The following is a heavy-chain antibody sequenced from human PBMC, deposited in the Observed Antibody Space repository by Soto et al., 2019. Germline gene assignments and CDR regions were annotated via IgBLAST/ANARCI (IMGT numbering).Heavy chain of an antibody. CDR1: GFTFTLAW. D-gene: IGHD1-26*01. CDR2: IKSNKNGGTT. CDR3: AKAGIAGATGGLFDN. J-gene: IGHJ4*02. Sequence: GGSLRLSCETSGFTFTLAWMSWVRQAPGKGLEWVGRIKSNKNGGTTDYAAPVRGRFTISRDDSKSTLFLQLNSLQIEDTAVYHCAKAGIAGATGGLFDNWGQGALVTVSS. V-gene: IGHV3-15*01.